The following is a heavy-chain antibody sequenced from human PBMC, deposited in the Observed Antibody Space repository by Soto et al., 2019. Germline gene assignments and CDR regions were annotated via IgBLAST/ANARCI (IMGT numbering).Heavy chain of an antibody. CDR3: ARRPWGFGELRYYYGMDV. Sequence: GGSLRLSCAASGFTFNSYSMNWVRQAPGEGLEWISYISSTSATIYYADSVQGRFTVSRDNARNSLFLQMSGLRDDDTAVYYCARRPWGFGELRYYYGMDVWGQGTTVTVSS. CDR2: ISSTSATI. D-gene: IGHD3-10*01. V-gene: IGHV3-48*02. J-gene: IGHJ6*02. CDR1: GFTFNSYS.